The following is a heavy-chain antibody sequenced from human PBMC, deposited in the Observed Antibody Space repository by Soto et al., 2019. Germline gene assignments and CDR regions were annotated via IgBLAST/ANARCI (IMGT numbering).Heavy chain of an antibody. V-gene: IGHV1-3*01. CDR3: ARNRLLWYEDFDP. J-gene: IGHJ5*02. CDR2: INAGSGDT. D-gene: IGHD3-10*01. Sequence: QVQLVQSGAEVKKPGASVKVSCEASGYSFKTYSIHWVRQAPGHRLEWMGSINAGSGDTKYSPQYQGRVTITRDTSATTAYMELSSLRSEDTAVYYCARNRLLWYEDFDPWGQGTLVTVSS. CDR1: GYSFKTYS.